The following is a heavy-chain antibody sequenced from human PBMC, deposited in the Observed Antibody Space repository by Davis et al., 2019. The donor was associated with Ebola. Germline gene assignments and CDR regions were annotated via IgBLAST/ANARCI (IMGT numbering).Heavy chain of an antibody. CDR2: VDPKAGKT. CDR3: ARDMGMVQEANWFDP. V-gene: IGHV1-69-2*01. D-gene: IGHD3-10*01. CDR1: GYSFSDYY. Sequence: ASVKVSCKGSGYSFSDYYMHWVQGAPGKGLEWVGLVDPKAGKTVYAEKFQDRVTITADKSTDTAYMELRSLRSDDTAVYYCARDMGMVQEANWFDPWGQGTLVTVSS. J-gene: IGHJ5*02.